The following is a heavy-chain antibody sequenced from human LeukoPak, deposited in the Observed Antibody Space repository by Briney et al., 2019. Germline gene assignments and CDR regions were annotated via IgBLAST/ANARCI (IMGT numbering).Heavy chain of an antibody. V-gene: IGHV3-49*04. J-gene: IGHJ4*02. CDR2: IRNKANGGTA. D-gene: IGHD6-19*01. CDR3: SRAYSTGWLGINDY. CDR1: GFTFSDYA. Sequence: PGGSLRLSCTASGFTFSDYAMSWVRQAPGKGLEWVGFIRNKANGGTADYAASVKGRFTISGDDSKTIAYLQMNSLKTEDTAVYYCSRAYSTGWLGINDYWGQGALVTVSS.